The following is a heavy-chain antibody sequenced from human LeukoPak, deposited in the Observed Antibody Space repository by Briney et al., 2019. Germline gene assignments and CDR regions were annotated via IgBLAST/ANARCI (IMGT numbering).Heavy chain of an antibody. V-gene: IGHV4-34*01. CDR2: INHSGNA. Sequence: KASETLSLTCAVSGGSFSGYYWTWIRQPPGKGQEWIGEINHSGNANYNPSLKSRVTISLDVSENHSSLKLTSVTAADTAVYYCARGQGTVTTHWGQGTLVTVSS. CDR1: GGSFSGYY. D-gene: IGHD4-17*01. CDR3: ARGQGTVTTH. J-gene: IGHJ4*02.